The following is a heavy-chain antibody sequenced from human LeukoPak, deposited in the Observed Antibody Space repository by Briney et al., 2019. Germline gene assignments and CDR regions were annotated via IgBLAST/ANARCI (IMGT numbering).Heavy chain of an antibody. Sequence: PGGSLRLSCAASGFTFSSSWMHWIRQAPGKGPAWVSRMNSDGTNTNYADSVKGRFTMSRDNAKNTLYLQMNSLRAEDTAVYYCVRGPTGWYFDLWGRGTLVTVSS. D-gene: IGHD3-9*01. CDR3: VRGPTGWYFDL. CDR1: GFTFSSSW. CDR2: MNSDGTNT. V-gene: IGHV3-74*01. J-gene: IGHJ2*01.